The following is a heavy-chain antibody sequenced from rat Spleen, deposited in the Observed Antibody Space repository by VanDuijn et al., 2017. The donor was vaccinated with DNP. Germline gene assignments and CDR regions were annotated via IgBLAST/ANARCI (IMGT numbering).Heavy chain of an antibody. Sequence: EVQLVESGGGLVQPGRSLKLSCAASGFTFSDYYMAWVRQAPTKGLEWVAYITYDGANTYYRDSVMGRFTISRDNAKSTLHLQMNSLNSEDMATYYCARHVLPLRVWDYWGQGVMVTVSS. CDR1: GFTFSDYY. J-gene: IGHJ2*01. CDR2: ITYDGANT. V-gene: IGHV5-22*01. D-gene: IGHD1-4*01. CDR3: ARHVLPLRVWDY.